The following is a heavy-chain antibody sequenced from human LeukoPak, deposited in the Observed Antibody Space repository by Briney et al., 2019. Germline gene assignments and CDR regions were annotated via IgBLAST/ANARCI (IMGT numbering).Heavy chain of an antibody. D-gene: IGHD3-22*01. CDR2: ISWNSGSI. CDR3: AKLGGGYYDSSGYYRGEYYFDY. Sequence: GGSLRLSCAASGFTFDDYAMHWVQQAPGKGLEWVSGISWNSGSIGYADSVKGRFTISRDNAKNSLYLQMNSLRAEDTALYYCAKLGGGYYDSSGYYRGEYYFDYWGQGTLVTVSS. J-gene: IGHJ4*02. V-gene: IGHV3-9*01. CDR1: GFTFDDYA.